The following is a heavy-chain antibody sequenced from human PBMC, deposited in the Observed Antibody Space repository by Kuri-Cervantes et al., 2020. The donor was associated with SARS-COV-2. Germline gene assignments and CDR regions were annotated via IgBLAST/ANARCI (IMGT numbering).Heavy chain of an antibody. CDR3: VKDVVSTFCAWGNCYISSYMDV. CDR1: GYTFIGYY. V-gene: IGHV1-2*02. CDR2: INPKSGAS. D-gene: IGHD2-2*02. J-gene: IGHJ6*03. Sequence: ASVKVSCKASGYTFIGYYMHWVRQAPGQGLEWMGWINPKSGASSNAQKFQGRVTMTRATSINTVYMELSTLRSDDTAVYFCVKDVVSTFCAWGNCYISSYMDVWGRGTTVTVSS.